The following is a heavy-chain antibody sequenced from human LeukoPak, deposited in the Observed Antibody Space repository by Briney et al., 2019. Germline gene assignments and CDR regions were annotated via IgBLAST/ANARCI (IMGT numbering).Heavy chain of an antibody. CDR1: GFTFSSYS. D-gene: IGHD5-12*01. J-gene: IGHJ4*02. CDR3: ARDLSGYDGDY. CDR2: ISSSSSYI. V-gene: IGHV3-21*01. Sequence: GGSLRLSCAASGFTFSSYSMNWVRQAPGKGLEWVSSISSSSSYIYYADSVKGRFTISRDNAKNSLYLQMNSLRAEDTAVYYCARDLSGYDGDYWGQGTLVTVSS.